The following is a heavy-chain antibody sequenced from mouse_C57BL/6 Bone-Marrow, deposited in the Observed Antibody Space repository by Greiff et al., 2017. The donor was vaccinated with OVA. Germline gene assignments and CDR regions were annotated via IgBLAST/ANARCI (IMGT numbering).Heavy chain of an antibody. D-gene: IGHD2-3*01. CDR2: FHPYNDDT. Sequence: VQGVESGAELVKPGASVKMSCKASGYTFTTYPIEWMKQNHGKSLEWIGNFHPYNDDTKYNEKFKGKATLTVEKSSSTVYLELSRLTSDDSAVYYCARGGSYDGYWAYWGQGTLVTVSA. CDR1: GYTFTTYP. V-gene: IGHV1-47*01. CDR3: ARGGSYDGYWAY. J-gene: IGHJ3*01.